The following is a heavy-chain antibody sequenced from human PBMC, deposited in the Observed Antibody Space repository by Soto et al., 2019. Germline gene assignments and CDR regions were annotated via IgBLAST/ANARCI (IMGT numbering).Heavy chain of an antibody. CDR1: GGSISSGGYY. D-gene: IGHD3-22*01. Sequence: PSETLSLTCTVSGGSISSGGYYWSWIRQHPGKGLEWIGYIYYSGSTYYNPSLKSRVTISVDTSKNQFSLKLSSVTAADTAVYYCARNYYDSSGYQLDEGPIFDYWGQGTLVTVSS. V-gene: IGHV4-31*03. CDR3: ARNYYDSSGYQLDEGPIFDY. J-gene: IGHJ4*02. CDR2: IYYSGST.